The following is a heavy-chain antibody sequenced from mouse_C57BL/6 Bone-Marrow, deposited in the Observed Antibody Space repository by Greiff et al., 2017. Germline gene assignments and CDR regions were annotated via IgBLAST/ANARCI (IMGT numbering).Heavy chain of an antibody. V-gene: IGHV1-53*01. J-gene: IGHJ4*01. CDR3: ASSGDYYGSSYVDYAMDY. CDR1: GYTFTSYW. Sequence: VQLQQPGTELVKPGASVKLSCKASGYTFTSYWMHWVKQRPGQGLEWIGNINPSNGGTNYNEKFKSKATLTVDKSSSTAYMQLSSLTSEDSAVYYCASSGDYYGSSYVDYAMDYWGQGTSVTVSS. CDR2: INPSNGGT. D-gene: IGHD1-1*01.